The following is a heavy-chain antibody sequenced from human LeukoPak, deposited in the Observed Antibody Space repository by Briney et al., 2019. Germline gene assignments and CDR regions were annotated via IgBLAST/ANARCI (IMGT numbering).Heavy chain of an antibody. CDR2: INWNGGST. V-gene: IGHV3-20*04. CDR3: ARQKRITMVRGVMSMDV. CDR1: GFTFDDYG. D-gene: IGHD3-10*01. J-gene: IGHJ6*03. Sequence: GGSLRLSCAASGFTFDDYGMSWVRQAPGKGLEWVSGINWNGGSTGYADSVKGRFTISRDNAKNSLYLQMNSLRAEDTALYYCARQKRITMVRGVMSMDVWGKGTTVTVSS.